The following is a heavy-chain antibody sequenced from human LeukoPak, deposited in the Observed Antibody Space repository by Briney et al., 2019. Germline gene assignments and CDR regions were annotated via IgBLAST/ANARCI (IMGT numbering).Heavy chain of an antibody. D-gene: IGHD5-12*01. Sequence: TSETLSVTCTVSGGSISSYYWSWIRQPPGKGLEWIGYLFYSGNTNSHPSLKSRVTISADTSKNQFSLRLNSVTAADTAVYFCGRVRTGNTGSPEYFEDWGQGTLVTVSS. CDR2: LFYSGNT. J-gene: IGHJ1*01. CDR3: GRVRTGNTGSPEYFED. CDR1: GGSISSYY. V-gene: IGHV4-59*01.